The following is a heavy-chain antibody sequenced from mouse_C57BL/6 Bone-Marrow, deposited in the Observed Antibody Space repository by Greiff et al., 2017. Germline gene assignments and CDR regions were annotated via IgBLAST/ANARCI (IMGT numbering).Heavy chain of an antibody. CDR3: ASTVVATDWYFDV. CDR1: GFSLTSYG. D-gene: IGHD1-1*01. V-gene: IGHV2-4*01. CDR2: IWSGGST. Sequence: VQLVESGPGLVQPSQSLSITCTVSGFSLTSYGVHWVRQPPGKGLEWLGVIWSGGSTDYNAAFISRLSISKDNSKSQVFFKMTSLQADDTAIYYCASTVVATDWYFDVWGTGTTVTVSS. J-gene: IGHJ1*03.